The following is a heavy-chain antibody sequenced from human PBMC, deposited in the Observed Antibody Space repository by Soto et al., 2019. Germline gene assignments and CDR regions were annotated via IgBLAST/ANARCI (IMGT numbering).Heavy chain of an antibody. Sequence: EVQLVESGGGLVQPGGSLRLSCAASGFTFSRYTMNWVRQAPGKGLEWISYISSSSNTIYYADSVKGRFSISRDNAENSLYLQMNSLRDEDTAVYFCVRRGITPAGPNWFDPWGQGTLVTVSS. CDR2: ISSSSNTI. J-gene: IGHJ5*02. V-gene: IGHV3-48*02. D-gene: IGHD6-13*01. CDR3: VRRGITPAGPNWFDP. CDR1: GFTFSRYT.